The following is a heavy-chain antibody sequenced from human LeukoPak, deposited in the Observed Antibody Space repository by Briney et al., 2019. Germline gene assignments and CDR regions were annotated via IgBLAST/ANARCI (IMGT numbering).Heavy chain of an antibody. V-gene: IGHV1-69*04. D-gene: IGHD5-18*01. CDR2: IIPVLNIT. CDR3: ARDQGLTAPPPYGLDV. J-gene: IGHJ6*02. Sequence: SSVKASCKASGGTFSSSAITWVRQAPGQGLEWMGRIIPVLNITSYAQKFQGNVTITADTSTSTVYMELSSLRSEETAVYYCARDQGLTAPPPYGLDVWGQGITVIVSS. CDR1: GGTFSSSA.